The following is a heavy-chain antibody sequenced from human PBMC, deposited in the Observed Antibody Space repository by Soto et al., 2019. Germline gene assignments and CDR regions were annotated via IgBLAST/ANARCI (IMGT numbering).Heavy chain of an antibody. Sequence: GGSLRLSCAASGFTFSSYSMNWVRQAPGKGLEWVSYISSSSSTIYYADSVKGRFTISRDNAKNSLYLQMNSLRAEDTAVYYCARVQRVGTMVRGAPGYWGQGTLVTVSS. V-gene: IGHV3-48*01. CDR3: ARVQRVGTMVRGAPGY. CDR2: ISSSSSTI. D-gene: IGHD3-10*01. J-gene: IGHJ4*02. CDR1: GFTFSSYS.